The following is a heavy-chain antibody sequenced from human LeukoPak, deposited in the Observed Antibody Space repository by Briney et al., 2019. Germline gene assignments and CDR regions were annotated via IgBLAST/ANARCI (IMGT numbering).Heavy chain of an antibody. D-gene: IGHD4-17*01. CDR2: INHSGYT. CDR3: TRMTTGHDY. J-gene: IGHJ4*02. V-gene: IGHV4-34*04. Sequence: SETLSLTFAVPGVSFDDYYWAWGPQTPGKGLEWIGEINHSGYTNDSPSLKSRATLSVDTSRKQFSLNLRSVTVADAGIYYCTRMTTGHDYWGQGTLVTVSS. CDR1: GVSFDDYY.